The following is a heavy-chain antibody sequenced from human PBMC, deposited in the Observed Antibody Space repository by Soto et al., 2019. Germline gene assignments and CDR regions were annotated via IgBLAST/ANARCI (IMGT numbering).Heavy chain of an antibody. V-gene: IGHV3-21*01. D-gene: IGHD1-20*01. CDR2: ISSSSSYI. J-gene: IGHJ6*02. CDR1: GFTFSSYS. Sequence: PGGSLRLSCAASGFTFSSYSMNWVRQAPGKGLEWVSSISSSSSYIYYADSVKGRFTISRDNAKNSLYLQMNSLRAEDTAVYYCARMYNWNSDYYYYGMDVWGQGTTVTVSS. CDR3: ARMYNWNSDYYYYGMDV.